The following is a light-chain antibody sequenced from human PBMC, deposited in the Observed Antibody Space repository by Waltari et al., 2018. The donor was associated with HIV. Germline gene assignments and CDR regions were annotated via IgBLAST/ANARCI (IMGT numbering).Light chain of an antibody. V-gene: IGKV3-11*01. CDR3: QQRTNWPQNT. CDR2: DAS. CDR1: QNITSSY. Sequence: EILLTQSPGTLSLSPGERVTLSCRASQNITSSYLAWYQQKPGQPPRLLIFDASNRATGVPPRFSGSGSGTDFTLTISSLEPEDFAVYYCQQRTNWPQNTFGGGTKVEIK. J-gene: IGKJ4*01.